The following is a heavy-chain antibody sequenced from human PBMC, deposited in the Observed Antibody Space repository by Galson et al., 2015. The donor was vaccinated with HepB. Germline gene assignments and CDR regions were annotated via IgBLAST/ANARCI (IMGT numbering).Heavy chain of an antibody. Sequence: SLRLSCAASGFTFSSYSMNWVRQAPGKGLEWVSYISSSSSTIYYADSVKGRFTISRDNAKNSLYLQMNSLRAEDTAVYYCAILQFRSGAAEYFQHWGQGTLVTVSS. J-gene: IGHJ1*01. D-gene: IGHD1-26*01. CDR1: GFTFSSYS. CDR2: ISSSSSTI. CDR3: AILQFRSGAAEYFQH. V-gene: IGHV3-48*01.